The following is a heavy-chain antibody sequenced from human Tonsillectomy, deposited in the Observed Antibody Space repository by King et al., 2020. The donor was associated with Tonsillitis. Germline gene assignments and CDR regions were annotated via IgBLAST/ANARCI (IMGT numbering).Heavy chain of an antibody. CDR3: ARIGKWGNADWGYFDN. D-gene: IGHD1-26*01. Sequence: VQLVESGGSLVQPGGSLRLSCAASGFTFNNYWLTWVRQAPGKGLEWVADINQDGSEKHYVDSVEGRFTISRDNAKNSLWLQMTTLRADDTAVYYCARIGKWGNADWGYFDNWGQGTLVTVSS. CDR2: INQDGSEK. CDR1: GFTFNNYW. V-gene: IGHV3-7*03. J-gene: IGHJ4*02.